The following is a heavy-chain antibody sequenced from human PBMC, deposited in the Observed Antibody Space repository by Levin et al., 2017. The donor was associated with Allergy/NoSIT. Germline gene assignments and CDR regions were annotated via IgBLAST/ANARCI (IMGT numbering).Heavy chain of an antibody. D-gene: IGHD3-10*01. J-gene: IGHJ4*02. Sequence: GGSLRLSCAASGFTFSSYSMNWVRQTPGKGLEWVSSISSSSSYIHYADSVKGRFTISRDNAKNSMYLQMSSLRVEDTAVYYCARAPMVRGSYSWHDYWGQGTLVSVSS. V-gene: IGHV3-21*01. CDR2: ISSSSSYI. CDR1: GFTFSSYS. CDR3: ARAPMVRGSYSWHDY.